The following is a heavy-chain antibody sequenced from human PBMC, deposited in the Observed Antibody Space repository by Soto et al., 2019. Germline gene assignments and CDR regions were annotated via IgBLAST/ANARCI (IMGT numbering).Heavy chain of an antibody. CDR2: IGPSDSYT. D-gene: IGHD4-4*01. CDR1: GYSFTSYW. V-gene: IGHV5-10-1*01. J-gene: IGHJ6*02. Sequence: GESLKISCKGSGYSFTSYWISWVRQMPGKGLEWMGRIGPSDSYTNYSPSFQGHVTISADKSISTAYLQWSSLKASDTAMYYCARQTASWTTATTGYYYGMDVWGQGTTVT. CDR3: ARQTASWTTATTGYYYGMDV.